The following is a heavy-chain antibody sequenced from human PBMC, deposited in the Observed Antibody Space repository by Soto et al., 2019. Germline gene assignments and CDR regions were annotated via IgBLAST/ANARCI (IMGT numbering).Heavy chain of an antibody. CDR2: INSDGSST. CDR3: AREYSSSWHLFDY. Sequence: GGSLRLSCAASGFTFSSYWMHWVRQAPGKGLVWVSRINSDGSSTSYADSVKGRFTISRDNAKNTLYLQMNSLRAEDTAVYYCAREYSSSWHLFDYWGQGTLVTVSS. D-gene: IGHD6-13*01. V-gene: IGHV3-74*01. J-gene: IGHJ4*02. CDR1: GFTFSSYW.